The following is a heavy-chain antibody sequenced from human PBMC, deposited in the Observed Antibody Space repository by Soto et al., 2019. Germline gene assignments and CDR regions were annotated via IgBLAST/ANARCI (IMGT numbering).Heavy chain of an antibody. J-gene: IGHJ5*02. CDR3: ARHHPFGVAGGWFDP. Sequence: SETLSLTCTVSGGSISSSSYYWGWIRQPPGKGLEWIGSIYYSGSTYYNPSLKSRVTISVDTSKNQFSLKLSSVTAADTAVYYCARHHPFGVAGGWFDPWGQGTLVTVSS. V-gene: IGHV4-39*01. D-gene: IGHD3-3*01. CDR2: IYYSGST. CDR1: GGSISSSSYY.